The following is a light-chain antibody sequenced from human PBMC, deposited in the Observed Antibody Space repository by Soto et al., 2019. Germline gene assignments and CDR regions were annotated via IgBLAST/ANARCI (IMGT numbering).Light chain of an antibody. CDR3: QKYDRAPRT. CDR1: QGINNY. J-gene: IGKJ1*01. CDR2: SAS. Sequence: DIQMTQSPSSLSASVGDSVTITCRASQGINNYLAWYQQKPGKVPVLLIYSASTLKSGVPSRFSGRGAGTDFTLTISSLQPEDFATYYCQKYDRAPRTVGQGTKVDSK. V-gene: IGKV1-27*01.